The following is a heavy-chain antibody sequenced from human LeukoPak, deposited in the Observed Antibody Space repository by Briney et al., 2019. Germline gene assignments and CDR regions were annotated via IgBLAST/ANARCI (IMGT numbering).Heavy chain of an antibody. CDR3: ARDGPHIVVVS. Sequence: ASVKVSCKASRYTFTSYSLHWVRQAPGQGLEWMGIINPSGTSTDYAQKFQGRVTITADKSTSTAYMELSSLRSEDTAVYYCARDGPHIVVVSWGQGTLVTVSS. J-gene: IGHJ4*02. CDR2: INPSGTST. V-gene: IGHV1-46*01. D-gene: IGHD2-21*01. CDR1: RYTFTSYS.